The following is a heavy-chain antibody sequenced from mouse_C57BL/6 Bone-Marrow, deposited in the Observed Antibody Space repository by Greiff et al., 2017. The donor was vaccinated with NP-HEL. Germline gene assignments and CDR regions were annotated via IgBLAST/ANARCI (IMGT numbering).Heavy chain of an antibody. V-gene: IGHV5-9*01. Sequence: VESGGGLVKPGGSLKLSCAASGFTFSSYTMSWVRQTPEKRLEWVATISGGGGNTYYPDSVKGRFTISRDNAKNTLYLQMSSLRSEDTALYYCARHAPAWFAYWGQGTLVTVSA. CDR2: ISGGGGNT. CDR1: GFTFSSYT. J-gene: IGHJ3*01. CDR3: ARHAPAWFAY.